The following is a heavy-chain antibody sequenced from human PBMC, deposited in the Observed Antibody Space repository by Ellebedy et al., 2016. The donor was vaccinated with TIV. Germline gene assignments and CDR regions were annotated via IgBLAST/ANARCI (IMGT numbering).Heavy chain of an antibody. CDR1: GGSFSGYY. V-gene: IGHV4-34*01. J-gene: IGHJ6*02. Sequence: MPSETLSLTCAVYGGSFSGYYWSWIRQPPGKGLEWIGEINHSGSTNYNPYLKSRVTISVDTSKNQFSLKLRSVTAADTAVYYCASDGAVAGFSYDGLDVWGQGTTVTVSS. CDR2: INHSGST. CDR3: ASDGAVAGFSYDGLDV. D-gene: IGHD6-19*01.